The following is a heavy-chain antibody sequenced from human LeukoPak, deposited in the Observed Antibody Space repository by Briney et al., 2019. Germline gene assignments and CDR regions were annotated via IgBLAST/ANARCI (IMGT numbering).Heavy chain of an antibody. D-gene: IGHD3-3*01. Sequence: GGSLRLSCTASGFTFGDYAMSWVRQAPGKGLEWVGFIRSKAYGGTTEYAASVKGRFTISRDDSKSIVYLQMNSLKTEDTAVYYCTRDLYYDFWSGFDYWGQGTLVTVSS. CDR3: TRDLYYDFWSGFDY. J-gene: IGHJ4*02. CDR1: GFTFGDYA. V-gene: IGHV3-49*04. CDR2: IRSKAYGGTT.